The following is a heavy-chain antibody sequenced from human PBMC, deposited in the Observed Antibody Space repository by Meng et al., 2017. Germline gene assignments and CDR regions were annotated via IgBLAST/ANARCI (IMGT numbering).Heavy chain of an antibody. Sequence: VRLGGSGVGPLRRVGARRLYRAALGMPVSGSDMRWDREARGRGVEWLSVIYRSGSTNYADSVKLRCTISRDKSKYTLYLQMISLRAEDTVVYYCAREFGYWGQGTLVTVSS. CDR3: AREFGY. D-gene: IGHD3-16*01. CDR1: GMPVSGSD. CDR2: IYRSGST. J-gene: IGHJ4*02. V-gene: IGHV3-53*01.